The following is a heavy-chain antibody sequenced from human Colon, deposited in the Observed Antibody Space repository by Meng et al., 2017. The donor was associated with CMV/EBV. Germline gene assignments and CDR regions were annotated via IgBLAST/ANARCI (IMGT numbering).Heavy chain of an antibody. V-gene: IGHV1-2*02. D-gene: IGHD3-16*01. Sequence: ASVKVSCKASGYTFTNYYISWVRQAPGQGLEWMGIINPSDGDTNYAQKFQGRVTMTRDTSMTTAYLELGSLRSDDTAVYYCAREGGGVRRQLYFYGLDVWGQGTTVTVSS. CDR3: AREGGGVRRQLYFYGLDV. J-gene: IGHJ6*02. CDR1: GYTFTNYY. CDR2: INPSDGDT.